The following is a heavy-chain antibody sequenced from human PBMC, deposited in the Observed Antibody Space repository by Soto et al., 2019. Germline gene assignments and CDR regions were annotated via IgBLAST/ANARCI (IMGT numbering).Heavy chain of an antibody. D-gene: IGHD3-10*01. CDR1: GFTFSDYY. V-gene: IGHV3-11*05. CDR2: ISSSSSYT. J-gene: IGHJ6*02. Sequence: QVQLVESGGGLVKPGGSLRLSCAASGFTFSDYYMSWIRQAPGKGLEWVSYISSSSSYTNYADSVKGRFTISRDNAKNSRYLQMNSLRAEDTAVYYCARDPRYGSGYYYGMDVWGQGTTVTVSS. CDR3: ARDPRYGSGYYYGMDV.